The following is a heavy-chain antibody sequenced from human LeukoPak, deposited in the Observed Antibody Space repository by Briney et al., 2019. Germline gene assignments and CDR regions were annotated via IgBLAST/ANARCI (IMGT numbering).Heavy chain of an antibody. CDR3: ARGTVDTAMVTDFDY. CDR2: IIPIFGTA. V-gene: IGHV1-69*13. Sequence: SVKVSCKASGGTFSSYAISWVRQAPGQGLEWMGGIIPIFGTANYAQKFQGRVTITADESTSTAYMELSSLRFEDTAVYYCARGTVDTAMVTDFDYWGQGTLVTVSS. J-gene: IGHJ4*02. D-gene: IGHD5-18*01. CDR1: GGTFSSYA.